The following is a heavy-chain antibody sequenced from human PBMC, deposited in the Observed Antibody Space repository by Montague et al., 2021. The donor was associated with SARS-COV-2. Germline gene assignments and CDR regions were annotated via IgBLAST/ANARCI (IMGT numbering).Heavy chain of an antibody. J-gene: IGHJ4*02. D-gene: IGHD2-21*01. V-gene: IGHV4-61*02. CDR3: ARVVGFDFDY. Sequence: DVQSLPWIVCRFPSGKTNYNPSLKSRVTISVDTSKNQFSLKLSSVTAADTAVYYCARVVGFDFDYWGQGTLVTVSS. CDR2: RFPSGKT.